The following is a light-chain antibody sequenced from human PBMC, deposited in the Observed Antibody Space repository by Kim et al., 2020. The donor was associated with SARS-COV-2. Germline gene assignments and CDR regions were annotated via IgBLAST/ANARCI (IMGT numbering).Light chain of an antibody. J-gene: IGKJ2*01. CDR3: QQRRDRYT. V-gene: IGKV3-11*01. CDR1: QSIGNY. Sequence: PGERATLSCRASQSIGNYLAWYQQKPGQAPRLLIYAASNRATGIPARFSGTGSGTDFTLTVSSLEPEDFAVYYCQQRRDRYTFGQGTKVDIK. CDR2: AAS.